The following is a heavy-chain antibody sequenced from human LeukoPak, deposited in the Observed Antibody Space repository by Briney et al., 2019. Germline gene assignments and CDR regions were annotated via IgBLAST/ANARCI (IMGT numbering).Heavy chain of an antibody. CDR3: ATYYSGSGSFTTLLDH. D-gene: IGHD3-10*01. Sequence: GSVKVSCKTSASTFTTYGITWVRQAPGQGLEWMGWINTHKGNTYYAREFQDRVSMTTNASTTTAYMELRSLRSDDTAIYYCATYYSGSGSFTTLLDHWGQGTLVTVSS. CDR1: ASTFTTYG. J-gene: IGHJ5*02. CDR2: INTHKGNT. V-gene: IGHV1-18*04.